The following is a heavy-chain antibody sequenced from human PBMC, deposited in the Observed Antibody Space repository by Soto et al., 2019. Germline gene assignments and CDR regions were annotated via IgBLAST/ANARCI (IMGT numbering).Heavy chain of an antibody. V-gene: IGHV1-18*04. CDR2: ISAYNGNT. J-gene: IGHJ6*02. CDR1: GYTFTSYG. CDR3: AREGVATTRPYYDYYGMDV. Sequence: RASVKVSCKASGYTFTSYGISWVRQAPGQGLEWMGWISAYNGNTNYAQKLQGRVTMTTDTSTSTAYMELRSLRSDDTAVHYCAREGVATTRPYYDYYGMDVWGQGTTVTVSS. D-gene: IGHD5-12*01.